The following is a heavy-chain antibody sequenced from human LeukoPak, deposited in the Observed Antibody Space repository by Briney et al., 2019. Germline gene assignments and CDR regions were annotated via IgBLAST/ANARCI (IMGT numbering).Heavy chain of an antibody. CDR2: GYKSGTA. CDR1: GFTFSNYG. Sequence: GGSLRLSCAASGFTFSNYGMSWVRQAPGKGLEWVSGGYKSGTAYYADSVRGRFSISRDNSLDTLYLQMSSLRAEDTGHYFCVKGATGYDNHHFDHWGQGTLVTVSS. J-gene: IGHJ1*01. V-gene: IGHV3-23*05. D-gene: IGHD5-12*01. CDR3: VKGATGYDNHHFDH.